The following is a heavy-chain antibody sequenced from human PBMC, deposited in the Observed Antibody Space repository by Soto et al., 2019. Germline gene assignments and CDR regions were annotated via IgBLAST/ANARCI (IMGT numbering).Heavy chain of an antibody. J-gene: IGHJ4*02. D-gene: IGHD3-10*01. CDR1: GFTFSSYS. V-gene: IGHV3-21*01. CDR3: ARLMVRGNDY. CDR2: ISSSSSYI. Sequence: EVQLVESGGGLVKPGGSLRLSCADSGFTFSSYSMNWVRHAPGKGLEWVSSISSSSSYIYYADSVKGRFTISRDNAKNSLYLQMNSLRAEDTAVYYCARLMVRGNDYWGQGTLVTVSS.